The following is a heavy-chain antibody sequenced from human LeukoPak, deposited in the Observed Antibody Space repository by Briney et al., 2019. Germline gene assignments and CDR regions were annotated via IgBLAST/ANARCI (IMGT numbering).Heavy chain of an antibody. CDR3: ARASAYYYGMDV. CDR2: IYSSGAT. V-gene: IGHV4-4*07. CDR1: GGSITSYY. J-gene: IGHJ6*02. Sequence: SETLSLTCTVSGGSITSYYWSWIRQPAGKGLEWIGRIYSSGATNYNPSLQSRVTMSVDTSKNQFSLKLSSVTAADTAVYYCARASAYYYGMDVWGQGTTVSVSS.